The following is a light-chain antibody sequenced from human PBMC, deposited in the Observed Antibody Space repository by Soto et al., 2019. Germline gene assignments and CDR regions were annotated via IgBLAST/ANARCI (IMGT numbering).Light chain of an antibody. CDR1: SSDVGSYNL. Sequence: QSALTQPASVSGSPGQSITISCTGTSSDVGSYNLVSWYQQHPGKAPKVIIYEGSQRPSGVSNRFSGSRSSNTASLTISGLLAEDEAEYHCSSYAGSATWVFGGGTKLTVL. CDR3: SSYAGSATWV. CDR2: EGS. J-gene: IGLJ3*02. V-gene: IGLV2-23*01.